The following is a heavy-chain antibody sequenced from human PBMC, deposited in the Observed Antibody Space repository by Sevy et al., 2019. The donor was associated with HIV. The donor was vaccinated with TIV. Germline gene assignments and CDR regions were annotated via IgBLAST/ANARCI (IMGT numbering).Heavy chain of an antibody. V-gene: IGHV3-30*04. CDR1: GFTFGNHA. CDR2: ISFVGRNE. D-gene: IGHD2-8*01. CDR3: ARDRCTDGVCFRSGYFDY. Sequence: GGSLRLSCAASGFTFGNHAIHWVRQAPGKGLEWVAIISFVGRNEHDADSVKGRFTISRDNSKNTVYLQMTRLRTEDTAVYYCARDRCTDGVCFRSGYFDYWGQGTLVTVSS. J-gene: IGHJ4*01.